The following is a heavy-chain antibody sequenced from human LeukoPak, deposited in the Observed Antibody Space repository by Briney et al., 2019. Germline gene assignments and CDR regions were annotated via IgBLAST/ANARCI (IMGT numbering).Heavy chain of an antibody. CDR2: IKSKTDGGTT. D-gene: IGHD1-26*01. CDR1: RFTFSNAW. J-gene: IGHJ4*02. Sequence: GGSLRLSCAASRFTFSNAWMSWVRQAPGKGLEWLGRIKSKTDGGTTDYAAPVKGRFTISRDDPKNTLYLQMNSLKTEDTAVYYCTTAPGLVGTKGEGFDYWGQGTLVTVSS. CDR3: TTAPGLVGTKGEGFDY. V-gene: IGHV3-15*01.